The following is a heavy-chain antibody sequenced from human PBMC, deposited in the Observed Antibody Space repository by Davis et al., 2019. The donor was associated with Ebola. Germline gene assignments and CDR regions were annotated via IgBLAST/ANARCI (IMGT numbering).Heavy chain of an antibody. V-gene: IGHV1-2*06. J-gene: IGHJ4*02. D-gene: IGHD2-15*01. CDR1: GYIFTGYY. CDR3: ARGYSGYDFVVVVAATPFDY. Sequence: ASVKVSCKASGYIFTGYYMHWVRQPPGQGLEWMGRINPNSGGTNIAKKFQGRVTMTRDTSISTAYMELSRLRSDDTAVYYCARGYSGYDFVVVVAATPFDYWGQGTLVTVSS. CDR2: INPNSGGT.